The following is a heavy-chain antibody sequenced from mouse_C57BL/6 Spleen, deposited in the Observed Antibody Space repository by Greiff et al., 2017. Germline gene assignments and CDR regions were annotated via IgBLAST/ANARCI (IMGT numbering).Heavy chain of an antibody. CDR1: GFTFSDYG. CDR2: ISSGSSTI. V-gene: IGHV5-17*01. CDR3: AIPDYYGSSYGYFDV. D-gene: IGHD1-1*01. Sequence: EVKLVESGGGLVKPGGSLKLSCAASGFTFSDYGMHWVRQAPEKGLEWVAYISSGSSTIYYADTVKGRFTISRDNAKNTLFLQMTSLRSEDTAMYYCAIPDYYGSSYGYFDVWGTGTTVTVSS. J-gene: IGHJ1*03.